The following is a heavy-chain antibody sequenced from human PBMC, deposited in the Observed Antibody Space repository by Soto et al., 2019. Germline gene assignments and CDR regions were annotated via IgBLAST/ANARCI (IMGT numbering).Heavy chain of an antibody. V-gene: IGHV3-23*01. J-gene: IGHJ4*02. D-gene: IGHD6-6*01. CDR1: GGHFTYEC. CDR3: ARLPGGTAPRPDY. CDR2: VSGNGENT. Sequence: PXGSLTLSSTASGGHFTYECMSWVRQAPGKGLQWVSTVSGNGENTHYAESVRARFTISRDTSKKTLYLQMTSLRVEDTAVYYCARLPGGTAPRPDYWGQGTPGTVS.